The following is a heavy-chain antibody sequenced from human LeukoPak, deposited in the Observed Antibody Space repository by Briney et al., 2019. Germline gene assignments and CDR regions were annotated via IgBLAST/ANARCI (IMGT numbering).Heavy chain of an antibody. CDR1: GFTFSSYA. D-gene: IGHD6-19*01. V-gene: IGHV3-23*01. Sequence: GGSLRLSCAASGFTFSSYAMSWVRQAPGKGLEWVSAISGSGGSTYYADSVKGRFTISRDNSKNTLYLQMNSLRAEDTAVYYCAKDQLWGYSSGWRPTDFDYWGQGTLVTVSS. CDR2: ISGSGGST. J-gene: IGHJ4*02. CDR3: AKDQLWGYSSGWRPTDFDY.